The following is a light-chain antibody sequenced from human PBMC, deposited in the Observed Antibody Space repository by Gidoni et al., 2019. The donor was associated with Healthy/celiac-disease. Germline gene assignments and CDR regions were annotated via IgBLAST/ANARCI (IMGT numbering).Light chain of an antibody. CDR3: QQSYSSSRT. J-gene: IGKJ4*01. CDR2: AAS. CDR1: QSISSY. Sequence: DIQITQSPSSLSASVGARVTITCRASQSISSYLNWYQQKPGKAPKLLIYAASSLQSGVPSRFSGSGSGTDFTLTISSLQSEDFATYYCQQSYSSSRTFGGGTKVEIK. V-gene: IGKV1-39*01.